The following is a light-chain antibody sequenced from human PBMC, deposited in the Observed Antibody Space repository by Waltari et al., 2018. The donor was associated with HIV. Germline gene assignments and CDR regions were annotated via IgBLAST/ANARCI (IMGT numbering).Light chain of an antibody. CDR1: QSVRSY. CDR2: DTS. J-gene: IGKJ1*01. V-gene: IGKV3-11*01. Sequence: DIVLTQSPGSLSLSPGESVSLSCWASQSVRSYLAWYQQRPDQAPRLLIYDTSNRATGIPARFSGSGSGTDFTLTISSLEPEDFAVYYCQQRSSWPLTLGQGTNVEFK. CDR3: QQRSSWPLT.